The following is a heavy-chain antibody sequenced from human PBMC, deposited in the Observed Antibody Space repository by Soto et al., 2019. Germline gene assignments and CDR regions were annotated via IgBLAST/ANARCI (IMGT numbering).Heavy chain of an antibody. D-gene: IGHD6-6*01. CDR2: IKSKTDGGTT. V-gene: IGHV3-15*01. CDR1: GFTFSNAW. J-gene: IGHJ4*02. CDR3: TTEEMGYSSSSYYFDY. Sequence: VGSLRLSCAASGFTFSNAWMSWVRQAPGKGLEWVGRIKSKTDGGTTDYAAPVKGRFTISRDDSKNTLYLQMNSLKTEDTAVYYCTTEEMGYSSSSYYFDYWGQGTLVTVSS.